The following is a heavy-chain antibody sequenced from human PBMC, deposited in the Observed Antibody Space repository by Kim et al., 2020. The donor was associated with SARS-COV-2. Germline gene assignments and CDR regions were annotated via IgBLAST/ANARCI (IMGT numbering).Heavy chain of an antibody. CDR3: AKMRGFWSGYYLGAFDI. J-gene: IGHJ3*02. Sequence: GGSLRLSCAASGFTFSSYAMSWVRQVPGKGLEWVSAISGSGGSTYYADSVKGRFTISRDNSKNTLYLQMNSLRAEDTAVYYCAKMRGFWSGYYLGAFDIWGQGTMITVSS. CDR1: GFTFSSYA. CDR2: ISGSGGST. V-gene: IGHV3-23*01. D-gene: IGHD3-3*01.